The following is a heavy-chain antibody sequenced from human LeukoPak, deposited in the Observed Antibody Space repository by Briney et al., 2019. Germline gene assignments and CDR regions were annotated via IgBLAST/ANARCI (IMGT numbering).Heavy chain of an antibody. J-gene: IGHJ4*02. CDR1: GFTFSSYA. Sequence: SGGSLRLSCAASGFTFSSYAMSWVRQAPGKGLEWVSAISGSGGSTYYADSVKGRFTISRDNSKNTVYLQMNSLRAEDTAVYYCARDKSTGYFDWTLHYWGQGTLVTVSS. CDR2: ISGSGGST. CDR3: ARDKSTGYFDWTLHY. V-gene: IGHV3-23*01. D-gene: IGHD3-9*01.